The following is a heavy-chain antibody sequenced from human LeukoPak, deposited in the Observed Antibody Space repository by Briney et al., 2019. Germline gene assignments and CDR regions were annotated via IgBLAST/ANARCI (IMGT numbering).Heavy chain of an antibody. CDR2: ICSSGRTI. CDR3: ARDLIRSDY. Sequence: PGGSLRLSCAASGFTFSRYEMNWVRQAPGEGLEWVSYICSSGRTIYYADSVKGRFTISRDNAKTSLYLQRNSLGAEDTAVYYCARDLIRSDYWGEGTLVTVSS. CDR1: GFTFSRYE. V-gene: IGHV3-48*03. D-gene: IGHD3-16*01. J-gene: IGHJ4*02.